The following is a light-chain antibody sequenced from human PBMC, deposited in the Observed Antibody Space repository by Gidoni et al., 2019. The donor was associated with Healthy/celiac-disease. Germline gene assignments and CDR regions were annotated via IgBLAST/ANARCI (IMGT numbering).Light chain of an antibody. Sequence: SVLTQPPSASGTPGQSLPISCSGSSSNIGSNYVYWYQQLPGTAPKLLIYRNNQRPSGVPDRFSGSKSGTSASLAISGLRSEDEADYYCAAWDDSLSGRYVFGTGTKVTVL. J-gene: IGLJ1*01. V-gene: IGLV1-47*01. CDR2: RNN. CDR1: SSNIGSNY. CDR3: AAWDDSLSGRYV.